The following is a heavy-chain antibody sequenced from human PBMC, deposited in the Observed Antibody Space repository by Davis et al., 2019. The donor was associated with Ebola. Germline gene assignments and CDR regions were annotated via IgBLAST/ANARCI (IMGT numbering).Heavy chain of an antibody. Sequence: GESLKISCAASGFTFSSYGMHWVRQAPGKGLEWVAVIWYDGSNKYYADSVKGRFTISRDNAKNSLYLQMNSLRAEDTAVYYCARNGLSFGVVKYHYGMDVWGKGTTVTVSS. CDR1: GFTFSSYG. J-gene: IGHJ6*04. CDR3: ARNGLSFGVVKYHYGMDV. CDR2: IWYDGSNK. D-gene: IGHD3-3*01. V-gene: IGHV3-33*01.